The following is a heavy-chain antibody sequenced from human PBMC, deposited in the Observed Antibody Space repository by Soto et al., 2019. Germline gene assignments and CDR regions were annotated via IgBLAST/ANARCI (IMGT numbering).Heavy chain of an antibody. CDR3: ARDGSRTGWYSGDY. Sequence: PSETLSLTCTVSGDSITDYYWSWIRQPPGKGLEWIGYIHYSGITNYNPSVKSRLTISLDTSKSQLSLQLRSVTAADTAIYYCARDGSRTGWYSGDYWGQGTLVTVSS. J-gene: IGHJ4*02. CDR1: GDSITDYY. D-gene: IGHD6-19*01. V-gene: IGHV4-59*01. CDR2: IHYSGIT.